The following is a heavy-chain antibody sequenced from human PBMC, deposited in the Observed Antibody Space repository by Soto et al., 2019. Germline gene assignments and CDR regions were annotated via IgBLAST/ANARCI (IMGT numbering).Heavy chain of an antibody. J-gene: IGHJ4*02. D-gene: IGHD1-26*01. CDR2: LSTYNDDT. CDR1: GYIFTSYV. CDR3: VRGYSGSYNLDY. Sequence: SVKVSCQAFGYIFTSYVIAWVRQAPIQGLEWMGWLSTYNDDTNYAQTLQGRVTMATDTSTSTDSMELRSLTSDDTAVYYCVRGYSGSYNLDYWGQGTRITVSS. V-gene: IGHV1-18*04.